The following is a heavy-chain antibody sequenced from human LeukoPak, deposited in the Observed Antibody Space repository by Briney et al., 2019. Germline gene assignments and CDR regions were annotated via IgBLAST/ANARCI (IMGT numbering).Heavy chain of an antibody. V-gene: IGHV3-23*01. CDR3: AKGSHYYDSSGYYTH. D-gene: IGHD3-22*01. CDR1: GFPFSSYA. J-gene: IGHJ4*02. CDR2: ISASGGST. Sequence: PGGSLRLSCAASGFPFSSYAMSWVRQAPGKGLEWVSVISASGGSTYYADSVKGRFTISRDNSKNTLYLQMNSLRAEDSAVYYCAKGSHYYDSSGYYTHWGQGTLVTVSS.